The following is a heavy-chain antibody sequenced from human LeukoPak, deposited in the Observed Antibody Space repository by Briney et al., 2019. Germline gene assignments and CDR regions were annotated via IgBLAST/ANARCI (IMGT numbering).Heavy chain of an antibody. J-gene: IGHJ4*02. CDR2: IKQDGSEK. D-gene: IGHD4/OR15-4a*01. V-gene: IGHV3-7*01. CDR1: GFAFSSYW. Sequence: GGSLRLSCAAFGFAFSSYWMSWVRQAPGKGLEWVASIKQDGSEKYYVDSVKGRFTISRDNAKDSLYLQMNSLRAEDAAVYYCAKGPLTRFDYWGQGTLVTVSS. CDR3: AKGPLTRFDY.